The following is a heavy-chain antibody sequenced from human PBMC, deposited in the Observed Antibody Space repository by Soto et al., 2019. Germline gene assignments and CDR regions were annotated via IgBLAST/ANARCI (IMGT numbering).Heavy chain of an antibody. CDR3: ARDPRSITGTTSSEDFQH. D-gene: IGHD1-7*01. Sequence: QAQLMQSGAEVKKPGSSVKVSCKASRGTFSGYAIIWVRQAPGQGLEWMGGIVPLLGITNYAQKFQGRITIAADESTGTAYMDLISLRSEDTAVYYCARDPRSITGTTSSEDFQHWGQGTLVSVSS. V-gene: IGHV1-69*01. J-gene: IGHJ1*01. CDR2: IVPLLGIT. CDR1: RGTFSGYA.